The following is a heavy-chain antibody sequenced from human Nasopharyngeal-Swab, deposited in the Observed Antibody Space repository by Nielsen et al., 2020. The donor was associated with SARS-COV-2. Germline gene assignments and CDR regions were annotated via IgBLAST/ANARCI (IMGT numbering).Heavy chain of an antibody. J-gene: IGHJ6*02. Sequence: ESLKISCAASGFSVSTYFMSRVRQAPGKGLEWIGEINHSGSTNYNPSLKSRVTISVDTSKNQFSLKLSSVTAADTAVYYCASPYCSSTSCYYHYGMDVWGQGTTVTVSS. CDR1: GFSVSTYF. CDR2: INHSGST. V-gene: IGHV4-34*01. CDR3: ASPYCSSTSCYYHYGMDV. D-gene: IGHD2-2*01.